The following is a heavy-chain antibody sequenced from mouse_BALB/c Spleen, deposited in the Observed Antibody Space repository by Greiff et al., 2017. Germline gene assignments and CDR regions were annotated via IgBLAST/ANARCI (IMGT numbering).Heavy chain of an antibody. CDR3: TDLMDY. Sequence: EVKVVESGGGLVQPGGSMKLSCVASGFTFSSYWMSWVRQSPEKGLEWVAEIRLKSDNYATHYAESVKGKFTISRDDSKSRLYLQMNSLRAEDTGIYYCTDLMDYWGQGTSVTVSS. CDR2: IRLKSDNYAT. J-gene: IGHJ4*01. CDR1: GFTFSSYW. V-gene: IGHV6-3*01.